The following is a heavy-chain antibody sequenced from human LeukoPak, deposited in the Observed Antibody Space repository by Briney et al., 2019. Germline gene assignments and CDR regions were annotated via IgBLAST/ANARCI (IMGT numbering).Heavy chain of an antibody. CDR3: ARGPGSGTYFDY. Sequence: SETLSLTCAVYGGSFSGYYWSWIRQPPGKGLEWIGEINHSGSTNYNPSLKSRVTISVDASKNQFSLKLSSVTAADTAVYYCARGPGSGTYFDYWGQGTLVTVSS. J-gene: IGHJ4*02. CDR1: GGSFSGYY. D-gene: IGHD3-10*01. CDR2: INHSGST. V-gene: IGHV4-34*01.